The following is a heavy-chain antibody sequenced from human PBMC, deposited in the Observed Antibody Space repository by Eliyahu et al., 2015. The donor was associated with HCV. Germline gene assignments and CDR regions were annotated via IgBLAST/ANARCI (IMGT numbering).Heavy chain of an antibody. Sequence: QVQLVESGGGLVKPGGSLRLSCAASGFXFSXYYMSWIRQAPGKGLEWVSXXSSRSSYTNYADSVKGRFTISRDNAKNSLYLQMNSLRAEDTAVYYCARNDFWSGYYRTIDYWGQGTLVTVSS. J-gene: IGHJ4*02. CDR1: GFXFSXYY. CDR2: XSSRSSYT. CDR3: ARNDFWSGYYRTIDY. V-gene: IGHV3-11*05. D-gene: IGHD3-3*01.